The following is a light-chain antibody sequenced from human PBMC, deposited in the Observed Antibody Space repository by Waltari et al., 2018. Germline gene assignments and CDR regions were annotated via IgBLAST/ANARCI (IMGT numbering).Light chain of an antibody. CDR1: SSDVGSYNL. J-gene: IGLJ2*01. CDR3: CSYAGSLYVV. V-gene: IGLV2-23*02. Sequence: QSALTQPASVSGSPGQSITISCTGTSSDVGSYNLVSWYQQHPGKHPKLMIYEVSKRPSGVANRFSGSKSGNTASLTISGLQAEDEADYYCCSYAGSLYVVFGGGTKLTVL. CDR2: EVS.